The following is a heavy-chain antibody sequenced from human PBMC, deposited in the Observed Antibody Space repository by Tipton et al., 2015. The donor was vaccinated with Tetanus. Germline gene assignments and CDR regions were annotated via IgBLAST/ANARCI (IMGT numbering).Heavy chain of an antibody. CDR3: GKQNGGRRVVDH. D-gene: IGHD4-23*01. CDR2: ISPSGGIT. V-gene: IGHV3-48*03. J-gene: IGHJ4*02. Sequence: SLRLSCAASGFTFSSYAMHWVRQTPGKGPEFVSHISPSGGITYYADSVRGRFTISRDNAKNSLYLQMNSLSADDTAVYYCGKQNGGRRVVDHWGQGTLVTVSS. CDR1: GFTFSSYA.